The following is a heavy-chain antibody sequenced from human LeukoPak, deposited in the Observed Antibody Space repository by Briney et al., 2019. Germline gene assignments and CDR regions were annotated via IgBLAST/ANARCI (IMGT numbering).Heavy chain of an antibody. Sequence: GASVKVSCKASGGTFSSYAISWVRQAPGQGLEWMGGIIPIFGIANYAQKFQARVTITADKSTSTAYMELSSLRSEDTAVYYCAGGDYFLSYYYYYMDVWGKGTTVTVSS. CDR2: IIPIFGIA. V-gene: IGHV1-69*10. D-gene: IGHD2/OR15-2a*01. CDR1: GGTFSSYA. CDR3: AGGDYFLSYYYYYMDV. J-gene: IGHJ6*03.